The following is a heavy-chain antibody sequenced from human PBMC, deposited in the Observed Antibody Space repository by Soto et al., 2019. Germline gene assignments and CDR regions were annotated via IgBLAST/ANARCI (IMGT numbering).Heavy chain of an antibody. CDR3: AKYYYYYYLDV. Sequence: GESLKISCKGSGYSFTSYWISWVRQMPGKGLEWMGRIDPSDSYTNSSPSFQGHFTISSDKSISTAYLQWSSLKASDTALYYCAKYYYYYYLDVWGKGTTVTVSS. V-gene: IGHV5-10-1*01. CDR1: GYSFTSYW. J-gene: IGHJ6*03. CDR2: IDPSDSYT.